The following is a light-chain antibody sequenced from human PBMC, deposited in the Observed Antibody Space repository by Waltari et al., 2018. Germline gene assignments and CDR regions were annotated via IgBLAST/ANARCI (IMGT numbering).Light chain of an antibody. J-gene: IGKJ5*01. CDR2: WAS. Sequence: DIVMTQSPDSLAVSLSERDTINCTSSQSVFSNSKNKNFLAWFQQRPGQPPKMLIYWASTRQAGVPDRFRGGGSGTDFTLTISSLQAEDVAVYYCQQYHTGPITFGQGTRLEIK. CDR3: QQYHTGPIT. V-gene: IGKV4-1*01. CDR1: QSVFSNSKNKNF.